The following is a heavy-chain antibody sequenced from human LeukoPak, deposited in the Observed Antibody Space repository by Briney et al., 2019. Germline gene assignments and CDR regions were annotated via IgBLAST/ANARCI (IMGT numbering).Heavy chain of an antibody. Sequence: GASVKVSCKASGFTFTTYVSWVRQAPGQGLEWMGWIRGANGATFYAHELRGRLTMTTDTSTSTVYMELRSLKSDDTAIYYCTRDQATFDIWGQGTMVTVSS. CDR1: GFTFTTYV. CDR3: TRDQATFDI. CDR2: IRGANGAT. V-gene: IGHV1-18*01. J-gene: IGHJ3*02.